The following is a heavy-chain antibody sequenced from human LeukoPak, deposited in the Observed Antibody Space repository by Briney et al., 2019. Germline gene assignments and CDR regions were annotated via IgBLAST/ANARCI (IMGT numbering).Heavy chain of an antibody. D-gene: IGHD4-11*01. Sequence: AETLSLTCTVSGYSISSGYYWGWIRQPPGKGLEWIGSIYDSGSTYYNPSLNSPATLSVDTSNNKFSWKLGSVTAADTSVYNSARGVDDYSNYVSYNRFDTWGQGTLVTVSS. J-gene: IGHJ5*02. CDR1: GYSISSGYY. CDR2: IYDSGST. CDR3: ARGVDDYSNYVSYNRFDT. V-gene: IGHV4-38-2*02.